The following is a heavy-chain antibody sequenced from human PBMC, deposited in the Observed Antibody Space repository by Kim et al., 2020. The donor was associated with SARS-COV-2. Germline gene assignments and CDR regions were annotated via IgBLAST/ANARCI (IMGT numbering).Heavy chain of an antibody. V-gene: IGHV3-48*02. CDR3: ARELYYYDSSGYYYTNWFDP. J-gene: IGHJ5*02. CDR1: GFTFSSYS. D-gene: IGHD3-22*01. CDR2: ISSSSSTI. Sequence: GESLKISCAASGFTFSSYSMNWVRQAPGKGLEWVSYISSSSSTIYYADSVKGRFTISRDNAKNSLYLQMNSLRDEDTAVYYCARELYYYDSSGYYYTNWFDPWGQGTLVTVSS.